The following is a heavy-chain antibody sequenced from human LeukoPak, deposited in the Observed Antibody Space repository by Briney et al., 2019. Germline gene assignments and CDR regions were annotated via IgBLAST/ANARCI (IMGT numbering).Heavy chain of an antibody. CDR1: GYGFPNYW. D-gene: IGHD6-13*01. CDR3: ARPGEQQLVDQFDY. Sequence: GVSLQISCKGSGYGFPNYWIAWVRPMTGQGLEFMGIIYPGDSDTRYSPSFQGQVTISADKSISTAYLQWSSLKASDTAMYYCARPGEQQLVDQFDYWGQGTLVTVSS. J-gene: IGHJ4*02. CDR2: IYPGDSDT. V-gene: IGHV5-51*01.